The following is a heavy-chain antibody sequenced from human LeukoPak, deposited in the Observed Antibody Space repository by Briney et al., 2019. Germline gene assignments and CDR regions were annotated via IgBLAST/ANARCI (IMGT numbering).Heavy chain of an antibody. Sequence: PSETLSLTCTVSGGSISSYYWSWIRQPPGKGLEWIGYIYYTGSTSYNPSLKSRVTMSLDASKNQFSLELNSVTPADTAVYYCARGGNYWPQWWFDPWGRGTLVSVSS. CDR2: IYYTGST. CDR3: ARGGNYWPQWWFDP. D-gene: IGHD1-26*01. V-gene: IGHV4-59*01. CDR1: GGSISSYY. J-gene: IGHJ5*02.